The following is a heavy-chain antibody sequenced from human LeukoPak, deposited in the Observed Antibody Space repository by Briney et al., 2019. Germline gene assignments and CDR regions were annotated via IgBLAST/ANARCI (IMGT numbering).Heavy chain of an antibody. J-gene: IGHJ4*02. V-gene: IGHV4-34*01. CDR3: ARRTMVRGVIHTIDY. CDR2: INHTGRT. CDR1: GGSFSGPY. D-gene: IGHD3-10*01. Sequence: PSETLSLTCAVYGGSFSGPYWSWIRQPPGKGLEWIGEINHTGRTYYNPSLKSRVTISVDTSKNQFSLKLSSVTAADTAVYYCARRTMVRGVIHTIDYWGQGTLVTVSS.